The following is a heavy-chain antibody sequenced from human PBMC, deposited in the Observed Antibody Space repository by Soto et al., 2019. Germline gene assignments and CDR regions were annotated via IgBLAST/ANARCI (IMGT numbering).Heavy chain of an antibody. J-gene: IGHJ3*01. CDR1: GISFSRYW. V-gene: IGHV3-74*01. CDR2: IKSDGTSI. D-gene: IGHD6-19*01. Sequence: GRSLRCSGVASGISFSRYWMHWVRQAPGKGLEWVSRIKSDGTSISCAYSVKGRFTISRDNAKNTLYLQMDNLRAEHTAVYYCAREGLDTAGFFDVCGHGTMVSVSS. CDR3: AREGLDTAGFFDV.